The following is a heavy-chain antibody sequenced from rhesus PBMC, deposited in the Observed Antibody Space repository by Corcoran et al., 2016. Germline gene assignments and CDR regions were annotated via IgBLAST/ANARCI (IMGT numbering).Heavy chain of an antibody. Sequence: EVQLVESGGGLAKPGGSLRLSCAASGFTFSSYWMNWVRQAPGKGLEWVSAINSGGGSTYSADSVKGRFTISRDNSKNTLSLQMNSLRAEDTAVYYCAKARGYSGYSSFDYWGQGVLVTVSS. CDR2: INSGGGST. D-gene: IGHD5-42*01. V-gene: IGHV3S25*01. CDR1: GFTFSSYW. J-gene: IGHJ4*01. CDR3: AKARGYSGYSSFDY.